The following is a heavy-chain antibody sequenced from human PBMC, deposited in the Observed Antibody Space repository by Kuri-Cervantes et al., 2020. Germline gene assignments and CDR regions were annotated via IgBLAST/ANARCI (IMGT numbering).Heavy chain of an antibody. CDR1: GGSFSGYY. Sequence: GSLRLSCAVYGGSFSGYYWSWIRQPPGKGLEWIGEINHSGSTNYNPSLKSRVTISVDTSKNQFSLKLSSVTAADTAVYYCARGGYGSGSYAWWGQGTLVTVSS. CDR2: INHSGST. D-gene: IGHD3-10*01. CDR3: ARGGYGSGSYAW. V-gene: IGHV4-34*01. J-gene: IGHJ4*02.